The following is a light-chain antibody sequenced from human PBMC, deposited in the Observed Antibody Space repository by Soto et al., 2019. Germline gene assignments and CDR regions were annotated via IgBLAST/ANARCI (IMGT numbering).Light chain of an antibody. CDR2: AAS. Sequence: DIQMPQSPSSLSASVGDRVTSTCRASQSISSYLNWYQQKPGKAPKLLIYAASSLQSGVPSRFSGSGSGTDFTLTISSLQPADFATYYCQQSYSTPRTFGEGTKLEIK. CDR3: QQSYSTPRT. J-gene: IGKJ2*01. CDR1: QSISSY. V-gene: IGKV1-39*01.